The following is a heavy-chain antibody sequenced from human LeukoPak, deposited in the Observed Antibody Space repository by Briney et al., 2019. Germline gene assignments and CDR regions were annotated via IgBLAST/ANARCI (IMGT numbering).Heavy chain of an antibody. CDR1: GFTFDVYA. V-gene: IGHV3-9*01. CDR2: ISWNSGSI. J-gene: IGHJ4*02. CDR3: AKDKYSSSSYALFDY. D-gene: IGHD6-6*01. Sequence: PGGSLRLSCAASGFTFDVYAMHWVRQAPGKGLEWVSGISWNSGSIAYADSVKGRFTISRDNAKNSLYLQMNSLRAEDTALYYCAKDKYSSSSYALFDYWGQGTLVTVSS.